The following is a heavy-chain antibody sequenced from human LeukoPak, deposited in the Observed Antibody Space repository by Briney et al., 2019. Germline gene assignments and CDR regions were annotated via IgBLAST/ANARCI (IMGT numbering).Heavy chain of an antibody. V-gene: IGHV3-30*18. Sequence: QSGGSLRLSCAASGFTFSSYWMSWVRQAPGKGLEWVAVISYDGSNKYYADSVQGRFTISRDNSKNTLYLQMNSLRAEDTAVYYCAKVLQYSSSKIHYYYYYGMDVWGQGTTVTVSS. CDR3: AKVLQYSSSKIHYYYYYGMDV. CDR2: ISYDGSNK. J-gene: IGHJ6*02. CDR1: GFTFSSYW. D-gene: IGHD6-6*01.